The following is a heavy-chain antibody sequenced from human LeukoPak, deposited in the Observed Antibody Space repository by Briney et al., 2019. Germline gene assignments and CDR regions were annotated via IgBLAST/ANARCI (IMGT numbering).Heavy chain of an antibody. CDR1: GITVSSND. V-gene: IGHV3-53*01. Sequence: GGSLRLSCTASGITVSSNDMCWVRQAPGKGLEWISLIYSGGRTDYADSVKGRFTISRDNSKNMVYLQTNSLRGDDTAVYYCAGVLRGAFDIWGQGKMVAVSS. CDR3: AGVLRGAFDI. CDR2: IYSGGRT. J-gene: IGHJ3*02.